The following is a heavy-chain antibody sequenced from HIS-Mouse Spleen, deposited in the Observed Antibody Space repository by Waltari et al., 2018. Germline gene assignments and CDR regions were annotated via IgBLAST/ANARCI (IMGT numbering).Heavy chain of an antibody. Sequence: QVQLVESGGGVVQPGRSLRLSCAASGFTFSSYAMHWVRQAPGKGLEWVAVISYDGSNKYYADSVTGRLPISRDNSKTTLYLQMNSLRAEDTAVYYCARDLLGDGYNYYYWGQGTLVTVSS. D-gene: IGHD5-12*01. CDR3: ARDLLGDGYNYYY. CDR1: GFTFSSYA. V-gene: IGHV3-30*04. J-gene: IGHJ4*02. CDR2: ISYDGSNK.